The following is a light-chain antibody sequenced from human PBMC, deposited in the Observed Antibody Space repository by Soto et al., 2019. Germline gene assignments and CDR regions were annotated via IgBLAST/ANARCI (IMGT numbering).Light chain of an antibody. CDR3: QKYNSAPHT. Sequence: DIPMTQSPSSLSASVGDRVTITCRASQGISNYLAWYQQNPGKVPKLLIYAASTLQSGVPSRFSGSGSGTEFTLTISSLQPEEVATYYCQKYNSAPHTFGQGTKLEIK. J-gene: IGKJ2*01. CDR2: AAS. V-gene: IGKV1-27*01. CDR1: QGISNY.